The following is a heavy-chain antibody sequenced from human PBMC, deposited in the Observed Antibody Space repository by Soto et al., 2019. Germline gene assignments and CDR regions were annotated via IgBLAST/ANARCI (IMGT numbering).Heavy chain of an antibody. Sequence: QVQLVESGGGLVKAGGSLRLSCAASGFTFSDYYMSWIRQAPGKGLEWVSYISSSGSTTHYTDSVKGRFTISRDNAKNSLSLQMNSLRAEDTAVYHCARIGVSTAGRHFDFWGQGTLVTVSS. V-gene: IGHV3-11*01. CDR3: ARIGVSTAGRHFDF. CDR1: GFTFSDYY. D-gene: IGHD6-13*01. CDR2: ISSSGSTT. J-gene: IGHJ4*02.